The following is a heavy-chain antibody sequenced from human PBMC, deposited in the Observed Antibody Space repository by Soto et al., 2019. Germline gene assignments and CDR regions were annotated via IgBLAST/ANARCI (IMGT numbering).Heavy chain of an antibody. V-gene: IGHV4-39*01. CDR3: ARHPWPLVPADLWFDP. Sequence: QLQLQESGPGLVKPSETLSLTCTVSGGSISSSSYYWGWIRQPPGKGLEWIGSIYYSGSTYYNPSLKSRVTISVDTSKNQFSLKLSSVTAADTAVYYCARHPWPLVPADLWFDPWGQGTLVTVSS. J-gene: IGHJ5*02. D-gene: IGHD2-2*01. CDR1: GGSISSSSYY. CDR2: IYYSGST.